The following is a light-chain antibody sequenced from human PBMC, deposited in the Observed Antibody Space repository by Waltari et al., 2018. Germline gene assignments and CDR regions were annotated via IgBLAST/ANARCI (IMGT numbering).Light chain of an antibody. J-gene: IGKJ5*01. CDR3: QQHYGNPS. Sequence: DIVMTQSPDFLPVSLGERATINCTASRGVLSSSNNKNYLAWYQHKSGQPPKLLIYWASTRHSGVPDRFSGSGSATEFTLTISSLKAEDVAVYYCQQHYGNPSFGQGTRLEIK. CDR1: RGVLSSSNNKNY. V-gene: IGKV4-1*01. CDR2: WAS.